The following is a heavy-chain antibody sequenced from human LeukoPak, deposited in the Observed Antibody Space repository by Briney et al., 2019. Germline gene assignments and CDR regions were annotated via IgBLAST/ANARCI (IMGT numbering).Heavy chain of an antibody. V-gene: IGHV3-21*01. CDR2: ISSSSGYI. J-gene: IGHJ4*02. CDR1: GFTFSSYS. CDR3: ARDRMRGVAGMSYFDY. D-gene: IGHD6-19*01. Sequence: GGSLRLSCAASGFTFSSYSMNWVRQAPGKGLEWVSSISSSSGYIYYADSVKGRFTISRDNAKNSLYLQMNSLRAEDTAVYYCARDRMRGVAGMSYFDYWGQGTLVTVSS.